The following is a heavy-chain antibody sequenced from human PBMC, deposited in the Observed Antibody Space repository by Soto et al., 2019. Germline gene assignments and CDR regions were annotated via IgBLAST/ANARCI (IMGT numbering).Heavy chain of an antibody. D-gene: IGHD2-2*01. J-gene: IGHJ6*03. Sequence: EVQLVESGGGLVKPGGSLRLSCAASGFTFSNAWMSWVRQAPGKGLEWVGRIKSKTDGGTTDYAAPVKGRFTISRDDSKNTLYLQMNSLKTEDTAVYYCTTGPSGVVVPAATTWDYYYYMDVWGKGTTVTVSS. CDR1: GFTFSNAW. V-gene: IGHV3-15*01. CDR3: TTGPSGVVVPAATTWDYYYYMDV. CDR2: IKSKTDGGTT.